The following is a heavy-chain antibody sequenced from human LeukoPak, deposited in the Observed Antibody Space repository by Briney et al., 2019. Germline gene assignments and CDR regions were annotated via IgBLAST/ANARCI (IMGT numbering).Heavy chain of an antibody. CDR2: IYPGDSDT. CDR1: GYSFTSYW. CDR3: ATHPRRSSSSSDY. D-gene: IGHD1-26*01. V-gene: IGHV5-51*01. Sequence: GESLKISCKGSGYSFTSYWIGWVRQMPGKGLEWMGIIYPGDSDTRYSPSFQGQVTISADKSISTAYLQWSSLKASDTAMYHWATHPRRSSSSSDYCGQGTLVTVSS. J-gene: IGHJ4*02.